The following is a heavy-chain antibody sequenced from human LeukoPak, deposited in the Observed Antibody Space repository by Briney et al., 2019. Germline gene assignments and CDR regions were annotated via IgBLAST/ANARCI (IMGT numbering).Heavy chain of an antibody. V-gene: IGHV1-18*01. J-gene: IGHJ6*02. CDR1: GYTFTSYG. CDR2: ISAYNGNT. Sequence: ASVKVSCKASGYTFTSYGISWVRQAPGQGLEWMGWISAYNGNTNYAQKLQGRVTMTTDTSTSTAYMELRSLRSDDTAVYYCARDSWELLRGLSNYYYGMDAWGQGTTVTVSS. CDR3: ARDSWELLRGLSNYYYGMDA. D-gene: IGHD1-26*01.